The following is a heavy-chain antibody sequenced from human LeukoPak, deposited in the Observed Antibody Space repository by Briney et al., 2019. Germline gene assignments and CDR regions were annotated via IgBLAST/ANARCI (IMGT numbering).Heavy chain of an antibody. V-gene: IGHV4-59*01. CDR1: GGSISSYY. J-gene: IGHJ5*02. Sequence: TSETLSLICTVSGGSISSYYWSWIRQPPGKGLEWIGYIYYSGSTNYNPSLKSRVTISVDTSKNQFSLKLSSVTAADTAVYYCARTSYGDYGATNWFDPWGQGTLVTVSS. D-gene: IGHD4-17*01. CDR2: IYYSGST. CDR3: ARTSYGDYGATNWFDP.